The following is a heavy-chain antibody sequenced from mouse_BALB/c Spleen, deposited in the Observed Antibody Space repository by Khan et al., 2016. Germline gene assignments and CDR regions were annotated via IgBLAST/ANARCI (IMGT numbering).Heavy chain of an antibody. D-gene: IGHD1-1*01. Sequence: QIQLVQSGPELRKPGETVKISCKASGYTFTNYGMNWVKQAPGKGLKWMAWINTYTGEPTYADDFKGRFAFSLKTSASTAYLQINNLKNEDTATYFCARDGKRPFAYWGQVTLVTVSA. CDR1: GYTFTNYG. V-gene: IGHV9-3-1*01. CDR2: INTYTGEP. J-gene: IGHJ3*01. CDR3: ARDGKRPFAY.